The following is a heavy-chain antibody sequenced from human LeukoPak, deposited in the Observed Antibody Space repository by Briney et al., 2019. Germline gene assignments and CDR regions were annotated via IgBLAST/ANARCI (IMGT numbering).Heavy chain of an antibody. CDR3: ARHLRVGATVLSSFNF. V-gene: IGHV1-18*01. Sequence: ASVKVSCKASGYTFTDYGIGWVRQAPGQGLEWMGWISGDNGNTNYERKVQGRVTMTTDTSTSTAYMELRSLRSDDTAIYYCARHLRVGATVLSSFNFWGQGTLVTVSS. J-gene: IGHJ4*02. CDR2: ISGDNGNT. D-gene: IGHD1-26*01. CDR1: GYTFTDYG.